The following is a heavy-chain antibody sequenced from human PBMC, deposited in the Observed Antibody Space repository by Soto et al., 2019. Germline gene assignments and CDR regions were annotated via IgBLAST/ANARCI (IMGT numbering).Heavy chain of an antibody. Sequence: QVQLQESGPGLVKPSQTLSLTCTVSGGSIRSGGYYWSWVRQNPRRGLEWIGNIYYSGNTYYNPSLKSRLTTSVDTSKNQFSLNLSSVTAADTAVYYCARERLMATAGTARHYFGLDVWGQGTTVTVSS. V-gene: IGHV4-31*03. CDR1: GGSIRSGGYY. CDR3: ARERLMATAGTARHYFGLDV. CDR2: IYYSGNT. D-gene: IGHD5-18*01. J-gene: IGHJ6*02.